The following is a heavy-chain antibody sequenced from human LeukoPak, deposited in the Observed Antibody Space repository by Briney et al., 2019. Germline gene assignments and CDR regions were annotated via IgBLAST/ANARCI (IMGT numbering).Heavy chain of an antibody. CDR2: IKRDGSGE. D-gene: IGHD1-26*01. J-gene: IGHJ4*02. V-gene: IGHV3-7*01. CDR1: GFIFSSRW. CDR3: ASLLGDKTIFDY. Sequence: PGGSLRLSCAASGFIFSSRWMSWVRQAPGKGLEWVVNIKRDGSGEYYVDSVKGRFTISRDNAKNSLYLQMNSLRAEDTAVYYCASLLGDKTIFDYWGQGTLVTVSS.